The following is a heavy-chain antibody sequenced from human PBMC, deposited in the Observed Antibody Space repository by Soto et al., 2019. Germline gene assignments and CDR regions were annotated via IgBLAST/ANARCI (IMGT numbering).Heavy chain of an antibody. J-gene: IGHJ6*02. Sequence: ASVKVSCKASGYTFTSYYMHWVRQAPGQGLEWIGIINPSGGSTSYAQKFQGRVTMTRDTSTSTVYMELSSLRSEDTAVYYCARGSGYSQAVKGYYYYYGMDVWGQGTTVTVSS. CDR2: INPSGGST. CDR3: ARGSGYSQAVKGYYYYYGMDV. CDR1: GYTFTSYY. D-gene: IGHD5-18*01. V-gene: IGHV1-46*01.